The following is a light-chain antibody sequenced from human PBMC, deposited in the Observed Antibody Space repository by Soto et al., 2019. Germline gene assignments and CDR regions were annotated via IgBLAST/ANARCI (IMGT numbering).Light chain of an antibody. CDR1: QDISTN. Sequence: EIVMTQSPATLSVSPGERATLSCRASQDISTNLAWYQQKPGQAPRLLIYGASTRATGIPARFSGSGSGTEFTPTISSLQSEDFAVYYCQQYDNWLRTFGQGTKVEIK. CDR3: QQYDNWLRT. J-gene: IGKJ1*01. V-gene: IGKV3-15*01. CDR2: GAS.